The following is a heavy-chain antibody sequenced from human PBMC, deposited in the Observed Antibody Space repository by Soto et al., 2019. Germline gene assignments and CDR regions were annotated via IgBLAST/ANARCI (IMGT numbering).Heavy chain of an antibody. CDR1: GGSISSNSYY. CDR2: MYYSGAT. D-gene: IGHD1-1*01. V-gene: IGHV4-39*07. CDR3: AREETGNDALDI. Sequence: PSETLSLTCTVSGGSISSNSYYWDWIRQPPGKGLEWIGSMYYSGATYHNPSLQSRVTISLDTSKNQFSLNLRSVTDADTAIYYCAREETGNDALDIWGQGTLVTVSS. J-gene: IGHJ3*02.